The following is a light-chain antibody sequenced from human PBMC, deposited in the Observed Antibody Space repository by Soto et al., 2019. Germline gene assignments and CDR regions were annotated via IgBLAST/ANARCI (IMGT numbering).Light chain of an antibody. Sequence: QSVLTQPPSVSAAPGQKVTISCSGSSSNIGNNYVSWYQQLPGTAPKLLIYDNNKRPSGIPDRFSGSKSGTSATLGITGLQTGDEADYYCGTWDSSLSAYVVFGGGTNLTVL. V-gene: IGLV1-51*01. CDR3: GTWDSSLSAYVV. J-gene: IGLJ2*01. CDR2: DNN. CDR1: SSNIGNNY.